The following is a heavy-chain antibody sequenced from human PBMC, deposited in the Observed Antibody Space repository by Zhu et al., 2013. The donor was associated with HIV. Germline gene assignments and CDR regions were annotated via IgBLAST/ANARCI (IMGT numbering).Heavy chain of an antibody. J-gene: IGHJ5*02. CDR2: ISYDGSNK. V-gene: IGHV3-30-3*01. CDR1: GFTFSSYA. CDR3: ARDQCSSVNCYGGHWFGP. D-gene: IGHD2-2*01. Sequence: VQLVESGGGMVQPGRSLRLSCAASGFTFSSYAMHWVRQAPGKGLEWVAIISYDGSNKYYADSVKGRFTISRDNSIDTLYLQMNSLRAGDTALYYCARDQCSSVNCYGGHWFGPWGQGSLVTVSS.